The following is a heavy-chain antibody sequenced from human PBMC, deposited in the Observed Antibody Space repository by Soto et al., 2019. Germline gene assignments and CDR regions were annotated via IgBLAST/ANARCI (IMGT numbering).Heavy chain of an antibody. D-gene: IGHD1-26*01. CDR2: IKSKADGGTA. CDR1: GFSFNHAW. J-gene: IGHJ4*01. V-gene: IGHV3-15*01. Sequence: GGSPRLSCAASGFSFNHAWMSWFRQAPGKGLEWLGRIKSKADGGTADYAAPVKGRFTISRDDSQTTLYLQVNSLKTEDTAVYYCTTDPAKWQLSLADWGQGTRVTVSS. CDR3: TTDPAKWQLSLAD.